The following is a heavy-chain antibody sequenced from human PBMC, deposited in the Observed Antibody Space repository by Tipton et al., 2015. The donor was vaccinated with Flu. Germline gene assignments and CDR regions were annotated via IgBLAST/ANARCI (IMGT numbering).Heavy chain of an antibody. CDR1: GGSISSSSYY. CDR3: ARVLELHRNNWFDP. V-gene: IGHV4-61*05. D-gene: IGHD1-7*01. Sequence: TLSLTCTVSGGSISSSSYYWGWIRQPPGKGLEWIGYIYYSGSTNYNPSLKSRVTISVDTSKNQFSLKLSSVTAADTAVYYCARVLELHRNNWFDPWGQGTLVTVSS. J-gene: IGHJ5*02. CDR2: IYYSGST.